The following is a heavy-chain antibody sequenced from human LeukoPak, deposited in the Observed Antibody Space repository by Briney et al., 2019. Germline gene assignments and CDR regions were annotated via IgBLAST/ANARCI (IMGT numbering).Heavy chain of an antibody. CDR3: ASGRQLGY. D-gene: IGHD3-16*01. Sequence: GGSLRLSCAASGLTFSSYWMSWVRQAPGKGLEWVANIKQDGSEKYYVDSVKGRFTISRDNARNSLYLQMNSLRAEDTAIYYCASGRQLGYWGQGTLVTGSS. CDR2: IKQDGSEK. J-gene: IGHJ4*02. V-gene: IGHV3-7*01. CDR1: GLTFSSYW.